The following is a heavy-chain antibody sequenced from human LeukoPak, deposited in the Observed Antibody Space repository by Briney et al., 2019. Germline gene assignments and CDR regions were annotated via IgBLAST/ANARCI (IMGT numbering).Heavy chain of an antibody. V-gene: IGHV1-18*01. CDR3: ARDTCSGGSCYLGSY. Sequence: ASVKVSCKASGYTFASYGISWVRQAPGQGLEWMGWISTYNGNTNYAQKLQGRVTMTTDTSTSTAYMELRSLRSDDTAVYYCARDTCSGGSCYLGSYWGQGTLVTVSS. D-gene: IGHD2-15*01. CDR1: GYTFASYG. J-gene: IGHJ4*02. CDR2: ISTYNGNT.